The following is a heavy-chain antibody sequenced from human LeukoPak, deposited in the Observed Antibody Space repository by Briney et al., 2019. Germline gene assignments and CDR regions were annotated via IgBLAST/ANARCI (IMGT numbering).Heavy chain of an antibody. CDR2: IYHSGST. J-gene: IGHJ5*02. CDR3: ARDLGYRSGGSCYAWFDP. CDR1: GGSISSGGYS. D-gene: IGHD2-15*01. Sequence: SETLSLTCAVSGGSISSGGYSWSWIRQPPGKGLEWIGYIYHSGSTYYNPSLKSRVTISVDRSKNQFSLKLSSVTAADTAVYYCARDLGYRSGGSCYAWFDPWGQGTLVTVSS. V-gene: IGHV4-30-2*01.